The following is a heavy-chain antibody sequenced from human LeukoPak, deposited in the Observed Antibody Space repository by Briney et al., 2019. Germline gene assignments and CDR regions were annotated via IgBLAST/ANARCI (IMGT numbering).Heavy chain of an antibody. J-gene: IGHJ4*02. Sequence: GGSLRLSCAASGFPLSDYWMSWVRQAPGKGLEWVANIKQDGGEIYYVDSVKGRFTISRDNAKNSLYLQMNSLTAEDTAVYYCARDKIVGATHFDYWGQGTLVTVSS. V-gene: IGHV3-7*01. CDR3: ARDKIVGATHFDY. CDR2: IKQDGGEI. D-gene: IGHD1-26*01. CDR1: GFPLSDYW.